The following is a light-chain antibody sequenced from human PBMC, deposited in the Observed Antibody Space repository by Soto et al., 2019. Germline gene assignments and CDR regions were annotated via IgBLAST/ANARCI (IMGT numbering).Light chain of an antibody. V-gene: IGKV1-5*01. J-gene: IGKJ1*01. Sequence: DVQMTQSPSSLSASVGDRVTITCRASQSISSYLNWYQQKPGKAPKLLIYDASSLEGGVPSRFSGSGSGTEFTLTITSLQPDDFATYYCQQYNSYPWTFGQGTKVDI. CDR2: DAS. CDR1: QSISSY. CDR3: QQYNSYPWT.